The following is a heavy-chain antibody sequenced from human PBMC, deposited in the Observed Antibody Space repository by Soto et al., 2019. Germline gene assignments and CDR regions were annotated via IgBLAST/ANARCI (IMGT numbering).Heavy chain of an antibody. Sequence: SGPTLVNPTQTLTLTCTFSGFSLSTSGVCVSWIRQPPGKALEWLALIDWDDDKYYSTSLKTRLTISKDTSKNQVVLTMTNMDPVDTATYYCARLTYNYYYDSSGYIYYFDYWGQGTLVTVSS. CDR2: IDWDDDK. CDR1: GFSLSTSGVC. V-gene: IGHV2-70*01. D-gene: IGHD3-22*01. J-gene: IGHJ4*02. CDR3: ARLTYNYYYDSSGYIYYFDY.